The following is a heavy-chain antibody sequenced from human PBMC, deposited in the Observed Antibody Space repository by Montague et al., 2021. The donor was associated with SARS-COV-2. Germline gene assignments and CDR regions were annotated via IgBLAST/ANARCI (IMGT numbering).Heavy chain of an antibody. CDR3: ARVRITMIVVVDAFDI. CDR1: GGSISSGGYY. CDR2: IYYSGGT. V-gene: IGHV4-31*03. J-gene: IGHJ3*02. D-gene: IGHD3-22*01. Sequence: TLYLTCTVSGGSISSGGYYWSWIRQHPGKGLEWIGYIYYSGGTYYNPSLKSRVTISVDTSKNQFSLKLSSVTAADTAVYHCARVRITMIVVVDAFDIWGQGTMVTVSS.